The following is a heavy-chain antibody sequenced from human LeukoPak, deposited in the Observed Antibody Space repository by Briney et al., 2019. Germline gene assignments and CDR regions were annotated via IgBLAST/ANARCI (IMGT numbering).Heavy chain of an antibody. CDR3: ARQNGYNFFFDY. D-gene: IGHD5-24*01. V-gene: IGHV4-39*01. J-gene: IGHJ4*02. CDR1: GGSISSSSYY. CDR2: IYYSGST. Sequence: SETLSLTCTVSGGSISSSSYYWGWIRQPPGKGLEWIGSIYYSGSTYYNPSLKSRVTISVDTSKNQFSLKLSSVTAAGTAVYYCARQNGYNFFFDYWGQGTLVTVSS.